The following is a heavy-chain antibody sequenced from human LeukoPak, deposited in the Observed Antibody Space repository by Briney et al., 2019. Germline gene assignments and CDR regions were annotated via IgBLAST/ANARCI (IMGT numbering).Heavy chain of an antibody. V-gene: IGHV4-59*12. J-gene: IGHJ6*02. D-gene: IGHD4/OR15-4a*01. CDR2: IYYSGST. CDR1: GGSIIGYY. CDR3: ARYANSPYYYYAMDV. Sequence: PSETLSLTCTVSGGSIIGYYLSWLRQPPGKGVEWIGSIYYSGSTNYNPSLKSRVTISVETSKNQFSLKLSSVTAADTAVYYCARYANSPYYYYAMDVWGQGTTVTVS.